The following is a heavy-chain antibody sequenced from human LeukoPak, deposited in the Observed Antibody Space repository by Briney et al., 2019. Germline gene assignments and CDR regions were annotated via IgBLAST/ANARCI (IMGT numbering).Heavy chain of an antibody. Sequence: GGSLRLSCTASGFTFSTYAMSWVRQAPGRGLEWVSAITSSGDTTFYADSVRGRFTISRDNSKNTLYLQMSSLRAEDTAVFYCAKDRPNYFGSNGHYYRRNGDSWGQGTLVTVSS. CDR3: AKDRPNYFGSNGHYYRRNGDS. J-gene: IGHJ5*01. CDR2: ITSSGDTT. V-gene: IGHV3-23*01. D-gene: IGHD3-10*01. CDR1: GFTFSTYA.